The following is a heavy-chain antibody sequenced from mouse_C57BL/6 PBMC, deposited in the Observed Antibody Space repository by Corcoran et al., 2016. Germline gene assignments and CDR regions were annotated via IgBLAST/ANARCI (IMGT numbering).Heavy chain of an antibody. V-gene: IGHV9-3*01. CDR2: INTYSGVP. J-gene: IGHJ4*01. Sequence: QIQLVQSGPELKKPGETVKISCKASGYTFTTYGMSWVKQAPGKGLKWMGWINTYSGVPTYADDFKGRFAFSLETSASTAYLQINNLKNEDTATDFCARVYDGYYSAMDYWGQGTSVTVSS. CDR3: ARVYDGYYSAMDY. CDR1: GYTFTTYG. D-gene: IGHD2-3*01.